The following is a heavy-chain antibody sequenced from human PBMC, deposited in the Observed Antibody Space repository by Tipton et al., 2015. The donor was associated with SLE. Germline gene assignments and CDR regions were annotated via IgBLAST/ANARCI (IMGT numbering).Heavy chain of an antibody. J-gene: IGHJ4*02. Sequence: TLSLTCTVSGGSISSSSYYWGWIRQPPGKGLEWIGYIYTSGSTNYNPSLKSRVTISVDTSKNQFSLKLSSVTAADTAVYYCARGGGSFPGYYFDYWGQGTLVTASS. D-gene: IGHD1-26*01. CDR3: ARGGGSFPGYYFDY. V-gene: IGHV4-61*05. CDR2: IYTSGST. CDR1: GGSISSSSYY.